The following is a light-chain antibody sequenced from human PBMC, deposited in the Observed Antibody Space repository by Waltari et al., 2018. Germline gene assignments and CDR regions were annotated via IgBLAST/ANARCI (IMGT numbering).Light chain of an antibody. Sequence: QSALTQPASVSGSPGQSITISCTGTSSDVGNNKSVSWYQQHPGKSPKLMIYAVSKRPAGVSDRFSGSKSGDIASLTISVLQPDDEAEYFCSSYAGSSKGVFGGGTKVTIL. CDR1: SSDVGNNKS. V-gene: IGLV2-23*02. J-gene: IGLJ2*01. CDR3: SSYAGSSKGV. CDR2: AVS.